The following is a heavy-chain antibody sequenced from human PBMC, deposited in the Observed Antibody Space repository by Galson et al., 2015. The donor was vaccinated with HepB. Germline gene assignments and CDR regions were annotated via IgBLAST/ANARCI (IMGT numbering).Heavy chain of an antibody. CDR3: AREVGSGWRYSDY. CDR2: IDNSSSFI. V-gene: IGHV3-48*01. D-gene: IGHD6-19*01. J-gene: IGHJ4*02. Sequence: SLRLSCAASGFTFSNYNMDWVRQAPGKGLEWISYIDNSSSFIYYADSVKGRFTISRDNAKNSLYLQMNGLRVEDTAVYYCAREVGSGWRYSDYWGQGTLVTVSS. CDR1: GFTFSNYN.